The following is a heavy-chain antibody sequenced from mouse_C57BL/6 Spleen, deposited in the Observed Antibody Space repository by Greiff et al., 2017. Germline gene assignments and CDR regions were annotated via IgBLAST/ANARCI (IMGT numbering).Heavy chain of an antibody. V-gene: IGHV2-2*01. CDR2: IWSGGST. CDR3: ARNSPPVLRGREYFDY. D-gene: IGHD1-1*01. Sequence: QVQLQQSGPGLVQPSQSLSITCTVSGFSLTSYGVHWVRQSPGKGLEWLGVIWSGGSTDYNAAFISRLSISKDNSVFFKMNSLQAGDTAIYYCARNSPPVLRGREYFDYWAQGTTLTVSS. CDR1: GFSLTSYG. J-gene: IGHJ2*01.